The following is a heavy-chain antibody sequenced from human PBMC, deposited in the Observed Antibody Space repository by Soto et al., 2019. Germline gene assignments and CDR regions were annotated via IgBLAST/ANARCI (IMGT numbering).Heavy chain of an antibody. D-gene: IGHD4-17*01. J-gene: IGHJ3*02. CDR1: GYTFTSYG. CDR3: ARGYFYGDYEGSFAFDI. CDR2: ISAYNGNT. V-gene: IGHV1-18*01. Sequence: QVQLVQSGAEVKKPGASVKVSCKASGYTFTSYGISWVRQAPGQGLEWMGWISAYNGNTNYAQKLQGRVPMTTDTTTSTAYMELRSLRSDDTAVYYCARGYFYGDYEGSFAFDIWGQGTMVTVSS.